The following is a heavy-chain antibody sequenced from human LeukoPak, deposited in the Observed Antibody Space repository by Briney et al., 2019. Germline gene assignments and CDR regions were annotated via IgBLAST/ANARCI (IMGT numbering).Heavy chain of an antibody. CDR3: ARPMQYYDILTGYYRVDAFDI. CDR1: GYTFTGCY. Sequence: ASVKVSCKASGYTFTGCYIHWVRQAPGQGLEWMGWIYPNSGDTGYAHKFQGRVTMTRDTSISTAYMELGRLRSDDTAVYYCARPMQYYDILTGYYRVDAFDIWGQGTMVTVSS. V-gene: IGHV1-2*02. D-gene: IGHD3-9*01. CDR2: IYPNSGDT. J-gene: IGHJ3*02.